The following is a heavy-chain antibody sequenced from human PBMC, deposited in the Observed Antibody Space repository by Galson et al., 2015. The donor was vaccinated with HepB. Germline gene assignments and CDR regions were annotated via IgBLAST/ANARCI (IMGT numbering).Heavy chain of an antibody. V-gene: IGHV4-39*01. CDR2: IYYSGST. CDR3: ASIARGIAVAGVEDYFDY. Sequence: LSLTCTVSGGSIRSSSYYWGWIRQPPGKGLEWIGSIYYSGSTYYNPSLKSRVTISVDTSKNQFSLKLSSVTAADTAVYYCASIARGIAVAGVEDYFDYWGQGTLVTVSS. J-gene: IGHJ4*02. D-gene: IGHD6-19*01. CDR1: GGSIRSSSYY.